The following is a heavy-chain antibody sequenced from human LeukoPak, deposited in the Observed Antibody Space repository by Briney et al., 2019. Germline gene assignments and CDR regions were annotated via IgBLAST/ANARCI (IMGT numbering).Heavy chain of an antibody. CDR3: ARDSMVRGATGPFFDY. Sequence: GGSLRLSCSTSGFTVSSIYMSWVRQAPGKGLEWVSVIYGGGTTYYADSVKGRFTISRDNSKSMVYLQMNSLRAEDTAVYYCARDSMVRGATGPFFDYWGQGTLVTVSS. J-gene: IGHJ4*02. CDR1: GFTVSSIY. V-gene: IGHV3-66*02. D-gene: IGHD3-10*01. CDR2: IYGGGTT.